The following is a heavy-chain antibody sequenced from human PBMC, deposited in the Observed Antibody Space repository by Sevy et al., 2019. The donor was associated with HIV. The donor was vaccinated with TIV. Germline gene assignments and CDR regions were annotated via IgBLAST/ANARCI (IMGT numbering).Heavy chain of an antibody. Sequence: GGSLRLSCAASGFTFSSYAMHWVRQAPGKGLEWVAVISYDGSNKYYADSVKGRFTISRDNSKNTLYLQMNSLRAEDTAVYYCARDYSLWRSYLDYWGQGTLVTVSS. CDR3: ARDYSLWRSYLDY. CDR2: ISYDGSNK. D-gene: IGHD2-21*01. CDR1: GFTFSSYA. V-gene: IGHV3-30-3*01. J-gene: IGHJ4*02.